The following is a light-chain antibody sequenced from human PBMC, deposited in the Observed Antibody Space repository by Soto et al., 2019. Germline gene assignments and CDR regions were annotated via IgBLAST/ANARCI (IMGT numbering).Light chain of an antibody. J-gene: IGKJ4*01. CDR3: QQYYSTPLT. CDR2: WAS. Sequence: DIVMTQCPDSLAVSLGERATINCKSSQSVLYSSNNKNCLAWYQQKPGQHPKLLIYWASTRESGVPDRFSGSGSGTDFTLTISSLQAEDVAVYYCQQYYSTPLTFGGGTKVEIK. V-gene: IGKV4-1*01. CDR1: QSVLYSSNNKNC.